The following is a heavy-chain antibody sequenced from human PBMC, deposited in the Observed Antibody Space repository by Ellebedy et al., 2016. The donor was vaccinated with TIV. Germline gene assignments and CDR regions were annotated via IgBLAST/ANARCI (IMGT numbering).Heavy chain of an antibody. CDR3: ARPLRSTVTTSIYFDY. CDR1: GGSISSSSYF. CDR2: IYYSGST. D-gene: IGHD4-17*01. Sequence: GSLRLXXTVSGGSISSSSYFWGWIRQPPGKGLEWIGIIYYSGSTYYNPSLNSRVSISVDTSKNQFSLNLSSVTAADTAVYYCARPLRSTVTTSIYFDYWGQGTLVTVPS. V-gene: IGHV4-39*01. J-gene: IGHJ4*02.